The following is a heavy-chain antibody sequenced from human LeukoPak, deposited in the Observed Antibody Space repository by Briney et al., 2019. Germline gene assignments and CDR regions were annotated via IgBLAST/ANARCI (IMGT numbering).Heavy chain of an antibody. CDR1: GGTFSSYA. CDR2: IIPIFGTA. CDR3: ARESTGTMYYFDY. Sequence: GASVKVSCKASGGTFSSYAISWVRQAPGQGLEWMGGIIPIFGTANYAQKFQGIVTITTDESTSTAYMELSSLRSEDTAVYYCARESTGTMYYFDYWGQGTLVTVSS. V-gene: IGHV1-69*05. D-gene: IGHD1-7*01. J-gene: IGHJ4*02.